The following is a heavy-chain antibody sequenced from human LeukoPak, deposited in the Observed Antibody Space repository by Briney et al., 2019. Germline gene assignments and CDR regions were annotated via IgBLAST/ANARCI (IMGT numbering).Heavy chain of an antibody. Sequence: SETLSLTCAVYGGSFSGYYWSWIRQPPGKGLEWIGEINHSGSTNYNPSLKSRVTISVDTSKNQFSLKLSSVTAADTAVYYCARLYSSACYAGGEKNDYWGQGPLVTVSS. V-gene: IGHV4-34*01. CDR1: GGSFSGYY. D-gene: IGHD6-19*01. CDR2: INHSGST. J-gene: IGHJ4*02. CDR3: ARLYSSACYAGGEKNDY.